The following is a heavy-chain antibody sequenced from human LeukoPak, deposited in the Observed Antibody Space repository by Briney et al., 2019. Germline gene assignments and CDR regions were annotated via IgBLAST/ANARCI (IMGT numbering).Heavy chain of an antibody. CDR3: AIQPWGSGNNWYFDL. V-gene: IGHV1-2*02. Sequence: ASVRVSCKPSGYTFSGFYIHWVRQAPGQGLEWMGWISPNSGGTDYAQRFQGRVTMTRDTSISTAYMELSSLRSDDTAVYYCAIQPWGSGNNWYFDLWGRGTLVTVSS. CDR1: GYTFSGFY. D-gene: IGHD7-27*01. J-gene: IGHJ2*01. CDR2: ISPNSGGT.